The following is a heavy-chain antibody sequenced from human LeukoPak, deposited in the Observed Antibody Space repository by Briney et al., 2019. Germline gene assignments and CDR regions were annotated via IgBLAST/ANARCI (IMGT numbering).Heavy chain of an antibody. D-gene: IGHD2/OR15-2a*01. CDR3: AKGGSTNFYYGDV. Sequence: SETLSLTCAVYGGSFSGYYWSWIRQPPGKGLEWIGDIYDSGSTRYNTSLESRVTISVDTSKNQLSLKLSSVTAADTAVYYCAKGGSTNFYYGDVWGQGTTVTVSS. V-gene: IGHV4-59*01. CDR1: GGSFSGYY. J-gene: IGHJ6*02. CDR2: IYDSGST.